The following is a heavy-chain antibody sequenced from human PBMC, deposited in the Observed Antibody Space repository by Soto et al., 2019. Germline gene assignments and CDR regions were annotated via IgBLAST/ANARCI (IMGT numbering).Heavy chain of an antibody. Sequence: EVQMLESGGVLVQPGGSLRLSCVAPGLIFSNNAMSWVRQAPGKGLEWVSGISGSGGSPHYADSAKGRFTISRDNSKNTLFLQMNTLRAEDTAVYYCAREGGITAAFDYWGQGTLVTVSS. J-gene: IGHJ4*02. CDR1: GLIFSNNA. V-gene: IGHV3-23*01. CDR2: ISGSGGSP. CDR3: AREGGITAAFDY. D-gene: IGHD6-13*01.